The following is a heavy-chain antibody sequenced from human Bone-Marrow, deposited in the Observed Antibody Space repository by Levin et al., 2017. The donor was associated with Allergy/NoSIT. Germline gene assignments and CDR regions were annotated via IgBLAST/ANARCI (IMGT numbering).Heavy chain of an antibody. V-gene: IGHV1-2*02. J-gene: IGHJ4*02. CDR2: VNCNSGDT. D-gene: IGHD4-17*01. CDR1: GYTFTDHY. CDR3: ARNDYGDYVQNFDY. Sequence: ASVKVSCEAAGYTFTDHYMHWVRQAPGQGLEWMGWVNCNSGDTHYAQKFQDRVTMTRDTSITTAYIEVSSQRFDDTALYFCARNDYGDYVQNFDYWGQGTLVTVSS.